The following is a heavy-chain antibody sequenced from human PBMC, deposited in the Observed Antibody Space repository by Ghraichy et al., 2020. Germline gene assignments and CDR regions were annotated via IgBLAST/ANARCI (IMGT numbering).Heavy chain of an antibody. Sequence: GGSLRLSCAASGFTFSSYSMNWVRQAPGKGLEWISYISSSSSTIYYADSVKGRFTISRDNAKNSLYLQMNSLRDEDTAVYYCARGPWNYDFWSRPQNWFDPWGQGTLVTVSS. CDR1: GFTFSSYS. D-gene: IGHD3/OR15-3a*01. CDR3: ARGPWNYDFWSRPQNWFDP. J-gene: IGHJ5*02. CDR2: ISSSSSTI. V-gene: IGHV3-48*02.